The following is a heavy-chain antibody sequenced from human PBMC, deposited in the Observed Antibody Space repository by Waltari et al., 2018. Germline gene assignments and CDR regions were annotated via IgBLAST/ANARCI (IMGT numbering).Heavy chain of an antibody. CDR1: GGSISSYY. D-gene: IGHD5-12*01. Sequence: QVQLQESGPGLVKPSETLSLTCTVSGGSISSYYWSWIRQPAGKGLEWIGRIYTSGSTNYNPSRKSRVTMSVDTSKNQCSLKLSSVTAADTAVDYWARSGPATILDYWGQGTLVTVSS. CDR2: IYTSGST. CDR3: ARSGPATILDY. J-gene: IGHJ4*02. V-gene: IGHV4-4*07.